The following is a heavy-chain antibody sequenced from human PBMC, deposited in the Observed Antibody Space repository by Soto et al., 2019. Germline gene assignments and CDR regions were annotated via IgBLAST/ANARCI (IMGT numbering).Heavy chain of an antibody. CDR1: GFTFSSYG. V-gene: IGHV3-30*18. D-gene: IGHD4-17*01. CDR3: AKGSYGYYGSGAFDI. Sequence: QVQLVESGGGVVQPGRSLRLSCAASGFTFSSYGMHWVRQAPGKGLEWVAVISYDGSNKYYADSVKGRFTISRDNSKNTMYRQMNSLRAEDTAVYYCAKGSYGYYGSGAFDIWGQGTMVTVSS. CDR2: ISYDGSNK. J-gene: IGHJ3*02.